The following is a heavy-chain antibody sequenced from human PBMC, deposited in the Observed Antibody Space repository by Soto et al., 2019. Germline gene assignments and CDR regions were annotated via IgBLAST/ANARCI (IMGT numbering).Heavy chain of an antibody. CDR2: IYYSGST. Sequence: SETLSLTCPVSGGSISSYYWSWIRQPPGKGLEWIGYIYYSGSTNYNPSLKSRVTISVDTSKNQFSLKLSSVTAADTAVYYCGTYNSGEGMYYLDSGAREP. J-gene: IGHJ4*02. CDR1: GGSISSYY. D-gene: IGHD1-20*01. CDR3: GTYNSGEGMYYLDS. V-gene: IGHV4-59*01.